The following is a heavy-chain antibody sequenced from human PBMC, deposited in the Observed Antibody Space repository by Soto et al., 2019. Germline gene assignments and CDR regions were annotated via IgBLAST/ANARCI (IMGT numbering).Heavy chain of an antibody. CDR1: GYTFTSYD. CDR3: ARGAWRDPFDI. Sequence: ASVKVSCKASGYTFTSYDINWVRQATGQGLEWMGWMNPNSGNTGYARKFQGRVTMTRNTSISTAYMELSSLRSQDTAVYYCARGAWRDPFDIWGQGTMVTVSS. J-gene: IGHJ3*02. V-gene: IGHV1-8*01. CDR2: MNPNSGNT.